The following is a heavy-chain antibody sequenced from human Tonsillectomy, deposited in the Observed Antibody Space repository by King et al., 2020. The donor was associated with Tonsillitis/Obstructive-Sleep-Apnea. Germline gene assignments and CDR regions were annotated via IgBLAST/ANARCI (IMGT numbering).Heavy chain of an antibody. CDR1: GGSFSGYY. CDR2: INHSGST. Sequence: VQLQQWGAGLLKPSETLSLTCAVYGGSFSGYYWSWIRQPPGKGLEWIGEINHSGSTKYNSSLKSRLTFSVDTSKNQFSLKLRSVTAADTAVYYCARGEGTSGLYNGVDYWGQGTLVTVSS. D-gene: IGHD1-26*01. J-gene: IGHJ4*02. CDR3: ARGEGTSGLYNGVDY. V-gene: IGHV4-34*01.